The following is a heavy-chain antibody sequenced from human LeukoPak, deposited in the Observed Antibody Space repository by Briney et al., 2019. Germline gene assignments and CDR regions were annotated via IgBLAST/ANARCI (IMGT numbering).Heavy chain of an antibody. CDR1: GYTFNGYY. CDR3: ARGGEYYYYGMDV. CDR2: INPDSGVT. Sequence: ASVKVSFKASGYTFNGYYMHRVRQAPGQGLEWMGCINPDSGVTKHAQNFQGRVTMTRDTSIATAYIELSRLTFDDTAVYSCARGGEYYYYGMDVWGQGTTVIVSS. J-gene: IGHJ6*02. V-gene: IGHV1-2*02. D-gene: IGHD3-10*01.